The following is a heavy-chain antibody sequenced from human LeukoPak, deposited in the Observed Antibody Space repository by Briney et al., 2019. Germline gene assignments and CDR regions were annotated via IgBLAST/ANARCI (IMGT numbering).Heavy chain of an antibody. CDR2: ISSSGSTI. J-gene: IGHJ3*02. Sequence: PGGSLRLSCAASGFTFSDYYMSWIRQAPGKGLEWVACISSSGSTIYYADSVKGRFTISRDNAKNSLYPQMNSLRAEDTAVYYCARGVRRLWFGEPTGAFDIWGQGTMVTVSS. V-gene: IGHV3-11*04. CDR1: GFTFSDYY. D-gene: IGHD3-10*01. CDR3: ARGVRRLWFGEPTGAFDI.